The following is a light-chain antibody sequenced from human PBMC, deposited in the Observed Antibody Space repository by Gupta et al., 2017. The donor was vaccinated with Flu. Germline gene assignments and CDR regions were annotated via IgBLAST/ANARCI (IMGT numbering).Light chain of an antibody. CDR1: SSDIGSYDY. Sequence: QSALTQPASVSGSPGPSIAISCTGTSSDIGSYDYVSWYQQHPGKAPKLILFEVSRRPGGISDRFSGSKSGDTASLTISGLLAEDEAFYYCSSYASTNTVVVFGGGTKLTVL. V-gene: IGLV2-14*03. CDR2: EVS. CDR3: SSYASTNTVVV. J-gene: IGLJ2*01.